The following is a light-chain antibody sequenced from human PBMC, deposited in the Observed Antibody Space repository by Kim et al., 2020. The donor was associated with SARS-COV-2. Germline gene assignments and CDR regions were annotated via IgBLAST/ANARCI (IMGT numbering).Light chain of an antibody. CDR1: QSVSNY. Sequence: LSPGEIAALSCRASQSVSNYLAWYQQNPGQAPRLLIYDASNRATGVPARFSGSGSGTDFTLTISTLEPEDFAVYYCQQRDSWPLTFGGGPKVDIK. CDR3: QQRDSWPLT. V-gene: IGKV3-11*01. CDR2: DAS. J-gene: IGKJ4*01.